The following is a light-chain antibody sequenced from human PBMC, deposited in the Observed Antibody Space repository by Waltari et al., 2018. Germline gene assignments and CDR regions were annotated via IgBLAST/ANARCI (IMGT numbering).Light chain of an antibody. J-gene: IGLJ3*02. Sequence: QTVGTQAPSLSVSPGGTVTLPCALRSGPASSTPYSTWYQQTPGQPPRTLVYKGISRSSGVPDRFSGSILGNTAALTITGAQADDESDYYCSMYMGSGVWVFGGGTKLTVL. CDR2: KGI. V-gene: IGLV8-61*01. CDR3: SMYMGSGVWV. CDR1: SGPASSTPY.